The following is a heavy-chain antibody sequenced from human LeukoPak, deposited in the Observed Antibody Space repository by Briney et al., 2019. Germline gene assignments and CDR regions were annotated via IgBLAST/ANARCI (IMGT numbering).Heavy chain of an antibody. CDR2: INPNSGGT. Sequence: ASVKVSCKASEYTFTGYYMHWVRQAPGQGLEWMGWINPNSGGTNYAQKFRGRVTMTRDTSISTAYMDLSRLRSDDTALYYCARARKTRNIYGDYVFLFDYWGQGTLVTVSS. D-gene: IGHD4-17*01. CDR3: ARARKTRNIYGDYVFLFDY. V-gene: IGHV1-2*02. CDR1: EYTFTGYY. J-gene: IGHJ4*02.